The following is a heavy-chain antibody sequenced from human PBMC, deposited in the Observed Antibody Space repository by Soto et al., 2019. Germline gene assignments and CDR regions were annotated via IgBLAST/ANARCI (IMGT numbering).Heavy chain of an antibody. CDR2: IIPIFGTA. CDR3: ARDVSGYYDSSGYQYQH. V-gene: IGHV1-69*13. J-gene: IGHJ1*01. Sequence: SVKVSCKASGGTFSSYAISWVRQAPGQGLEWMGGIIPIFGTANYAQKFQGRVTITADESTSTAYMELSSLRSEDTAVYYCARDVSGYYDSSGYQYQHWGQGTLVTVSS. CDR1: GGTFSSYA. D-gene: IGHD3-22*01.